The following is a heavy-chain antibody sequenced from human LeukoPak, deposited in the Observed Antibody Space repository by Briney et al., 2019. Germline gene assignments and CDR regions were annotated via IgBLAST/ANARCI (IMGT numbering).Heavy chain of an antibody. J-gene: IGHJ3*02. D-gene: IGHD6-19*01. V-gene: IGHV1-69*06. CDR1: GGTFSSYA. Sequence: SVKVSCKASGGTFSSYAISWVRQAPGQGLEWMGGIIPIFGTANYAQKFQGRVTITADKSTSTAYMELSSLRSEDTAVYYCARDPLYSSGPRKYPGGAFDIWGQGTMVTVSS. CDR3: ARDPLYSSGPRKYPGGAFDI. CDR2: IIPIFGTA.